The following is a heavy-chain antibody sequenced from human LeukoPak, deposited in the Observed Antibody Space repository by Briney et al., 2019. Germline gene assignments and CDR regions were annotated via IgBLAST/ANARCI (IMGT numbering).Heavy chain of an antibody. V-gene: IGHV3-23*01. D-gene: IGHD5/OR15-5a*01. CDR1: GFTFSNYA. CDR2: ISTSGSGT. CDR3: AKPREQQLLRIAFDV. J-gene: IGHJ3*01. Sequence: PGGSLRLSCAAPGFTFSNYAMNWVRQAPGKGLEWVSVISTSGSGTYYADSVKGRFTISRDNSKNMLYLQSNNLRAEDTAVYYCAKPREQQLLRIAFDVWGQGTMVTVSS.